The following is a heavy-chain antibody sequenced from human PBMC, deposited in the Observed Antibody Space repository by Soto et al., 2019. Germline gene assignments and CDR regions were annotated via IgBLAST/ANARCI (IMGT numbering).Heavy chain of an antibody. CDR2: VFYTGFT. Sequence: SETLSLTCAVSGGSISGSFYYWAWLRQSPGKGPEWIGSVFYTGFTSYNPSLESRVSVSVDTSKSQFPLKLSAVTAADTAVYYCATSQKGYNWNYFDHWGQGALVTVSS. V-gene: IGHV4-39*01. D-gene: IGHD1-20*01. CDR3: ATSQKGYNWNYFDH. J-gene: IGHJ4*02. CDR1: GGSISGSFYY.